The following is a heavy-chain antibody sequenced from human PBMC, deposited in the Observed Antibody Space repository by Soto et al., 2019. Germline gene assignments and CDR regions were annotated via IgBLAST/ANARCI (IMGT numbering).Heavy chain of an antibody. CDR1: GDSISSRTYY. D-gene: IGHD2-15*01. CDR3: ARHTCSGGSCYGDFDY. J-gene: IGHJ4*02. Sequence: SETLSLTCTVSGDSISSRTYYWGWIRQPPGKGLEWIGSIYYSGSTYYNPSLKSRVTISVDTSKNQFSLKLSSVTAADTAVYYCARHTCSGGSCYGDFDYWGQGTLVTVSS. V-gene: IGHV4-39*01. CDR2: IYYSGST.